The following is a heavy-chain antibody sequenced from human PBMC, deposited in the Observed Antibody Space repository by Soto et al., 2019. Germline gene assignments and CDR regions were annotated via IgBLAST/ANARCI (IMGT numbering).Heavy chain of an antibody. CDR3: ARHYYGSGSYSTPNWFDP. J-gene: IGHJ5*02. CDR2: IYYSGST. CDR1: GGSISSSNYY. D-gene: IGHD3-10*01. Sequence: PSETLSLTCHVSGGSISSSNYYWAWIRQPPGKGLEWIGSIYYSGSTYYNPSLKSRVTISVDTSKNHFSLKLSSVTAADTAVYYCARHYYGSGSYSTPNWFDPWGQGTQVTVSS. V-gene: IGHV4-39*01.